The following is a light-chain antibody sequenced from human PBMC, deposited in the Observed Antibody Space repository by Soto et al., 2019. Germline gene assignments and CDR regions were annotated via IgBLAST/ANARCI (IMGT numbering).Light chain of an antibody. CDR1: QSVSSN. CDR2: GAS. CDR3: QQYNNWPLT. Sequence: EIVMTQSPATLSVSPGDRATLSCRASQSVSSNLAWFQQKPGQAPRLLIYGASTRATGIPVRFSGSGSGTEFTLTISSLQSEDFAVYYCQQYNNWPLTFGGGTKVETK. V-gene: IGKV3-15*01. J-gene: IGKJ4*01.